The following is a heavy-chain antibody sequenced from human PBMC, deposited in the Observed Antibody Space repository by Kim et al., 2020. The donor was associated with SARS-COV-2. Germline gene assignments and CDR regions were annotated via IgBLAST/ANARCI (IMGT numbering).Heavy chain of an antibody. D-gene: IGHD1-1*01. CDR1: GFTFSSYE. J-gene: IGHJ6*02. Sequence: GGSLRLSCAASGFTFSSYEMNWVRQAPGKGLEWVSYISSSGSTIYYADSVKGRFTISRDNAKNSLYLQMNSLRAEDTAVYYCAREGTDYYYYGMDVWGQGTTVTVSS. V-gene: IGHV3-48*03. CDR2: ISSSGSTI. CDR3: AREGTDYYYYGMDV.